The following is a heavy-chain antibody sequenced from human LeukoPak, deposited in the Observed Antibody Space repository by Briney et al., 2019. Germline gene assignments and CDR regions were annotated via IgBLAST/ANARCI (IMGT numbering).Heavy chain of an antibody. CDR2: IRYDGSNK. J-gene: IGHJ6*03. CDR3: AKDQNVLLWFGGSMDV. Sequence: GGSLRLSCAASGFTFSSYGMHWVRQAPGKGLEWVAFIRYDGSNKYYADSVKGRFTISRDNSKNTLYLQMNSLRAEDTAVYYCAKDQNVLLWFGGSMDVWGKGTTVTISS. V-gene: IGHV3-30*02. D-gene: IGHD3-10*01. CDR1: GFTFSSYG.